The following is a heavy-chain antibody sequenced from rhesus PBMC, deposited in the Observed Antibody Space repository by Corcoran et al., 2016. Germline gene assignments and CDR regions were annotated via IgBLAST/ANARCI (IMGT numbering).Heavy chain of an antibody. CDR3: ATDTVPTTGSIAY. Sequence: EVQLVETGGDLVQPGGSLKLTGAASGLTFSNYGMNWVRQTHGKGLEWVPVIPGDGGSTDYADSVKGRFTISRDNSKNTLSLQMNRLRVEDTAVYYCATDTVPTTGSIAYWGQGVLVTVSS. CDR1: GLTFSNYG. CDR2: IPGDGGST. D-gene: IGHD3-34*01. V-gene: IGHV3S5*01. J-gene: IGHJ4*01.